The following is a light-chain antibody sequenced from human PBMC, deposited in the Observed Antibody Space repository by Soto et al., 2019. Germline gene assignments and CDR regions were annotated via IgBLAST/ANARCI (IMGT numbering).Light chain of an antibody. CDR1: TSNIGTNP. V-gene: IGLV1-44*01. CDR2: SDV. J-gene: IGLJ2*01. CDR3: AVWDDSLSALL. Sequence: QSVLTQPPSASGTPEQRVTISCSGGTSNIGTNPVNWYRQLPGTAPQLLLYSDVQRPSGVPDRVSGSKSGTSASLAIRGLQSEDEADYFCAVWDDSLSALLFGGGTKLTVL.